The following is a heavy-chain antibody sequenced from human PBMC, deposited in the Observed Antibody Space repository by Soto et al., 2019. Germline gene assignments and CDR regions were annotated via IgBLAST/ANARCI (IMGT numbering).Heavy chain of an antibody. J-gene: IGHJ4*02. Sequence: EVQLVESGGGSVQPGGSLRLSCVASGFFTFSRYLMSWVRQVPGQGLEWVANIKEDGSEKYYVDSVKGRFTISRDNAKTSVYLQMNSLRVEDTAVYYCARPDARYDSTAYWGQGTLVTVSS. D-gene: IGHD3-22*01. CDR2: IKEDGSEK. CDR3: ARPDARYDSTAY. CDR1: GFFTFSRYL. V-gene: IGHV3-7*04.